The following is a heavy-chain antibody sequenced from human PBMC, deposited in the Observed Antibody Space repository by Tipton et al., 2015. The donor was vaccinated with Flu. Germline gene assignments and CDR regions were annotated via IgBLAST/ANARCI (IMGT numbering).Heavy chain of an antibody. D-gene: IGHD2-2*01. CDR2: IHRSGST. V-gene: IGHV4-38-2*02. CDR1: GDSIRNDYF. J-gene: IGHJ4*02. CDR3: ARDPSLGMPDYFDY. Sequence: TLSLTCAVSGDSIRNDYFWGWIRQPPGKGLEWIATIHRSGSTKYNPSLKSRVTISVDTSKNHFSLEMRSVTAADMAVYYCARDPSLGMPDYFDYWGQGTLVTASS.